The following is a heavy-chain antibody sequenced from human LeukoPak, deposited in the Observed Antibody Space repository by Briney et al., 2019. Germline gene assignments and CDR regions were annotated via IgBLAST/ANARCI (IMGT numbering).Heavy chain of an antibody. CDR1: GFSLSSYS. CDR2: ISDPSSSM. CDR3: ARGSEQFSLLFSV. Sequence: PGGSLRLSCVASGFSLSSYSMNWVRQAPGKGLEWVSYISDPSSSMYYADSVKGRFTISRDSAENSLYLQMNSLRAEDTAVYYCARGSEQFSLLFSVWGQGTLVTVSS. J-gene: IGHJ4*02. D-gene: IGHD3-3*01. V-gene: IGHV3-48*04.